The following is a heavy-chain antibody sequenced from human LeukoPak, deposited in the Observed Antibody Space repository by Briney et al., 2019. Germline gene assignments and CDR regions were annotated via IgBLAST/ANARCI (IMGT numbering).Heavy chain of an antibody. D-gene: IGHD2-15*01. CDR3: AREGVVVAADAFDI. Sequence: GGSLRLSCAASGFTFSNAWMSWVRQALGKGLEWVSSISSSSSYIYYADSVKGRFTISRDNAKNSLYLQMNSLRAEDTAVYYCAREGVVVAADAFDIWGQGTMVTVSS. V-gene: IGHV3-21*01. J-gene: IGHJ3*02. CDR2: ISSSSSYI. CDR1: GFTFSNAW.